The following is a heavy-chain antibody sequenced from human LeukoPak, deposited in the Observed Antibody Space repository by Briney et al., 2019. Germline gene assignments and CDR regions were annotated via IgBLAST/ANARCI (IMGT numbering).Heavy chain of an antibody. V-gene: IGHV3-21*01. Sequence: GGSLRLSCAASGFTFSSYSMNWVRQAPGKGLEWVSSISGSSSYIYYADSVKGRFTISRDNAKNSLYVQMNSLRAEDTAVYYCARDLGEYGAYYFDYWGQGTLVTVSS. D-gene: IGHD1-26*01. CDR1: GFTFSSYS. J-gene: IGHJ4*02. CDR2: ISGSSSYI. CDR3: ARDLGEYGAYYFDY.